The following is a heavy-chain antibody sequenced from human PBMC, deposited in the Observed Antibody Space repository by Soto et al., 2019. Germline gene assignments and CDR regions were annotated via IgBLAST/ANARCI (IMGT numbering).Heavy chain of an antibody. CDR2: ISGSSDTI. D-gene: IGHD6-13*01. J-gene: IGHJ6*02. CDR3: ARDHGGSTWFVGIYYYFGVDV. V-gene: IGHV3-48*02. Sequence: EAQLVEAGGGLVQPGGSLRLSCAASGFTLSSYNMNWVRQAPGKGLEWVSYISGSSDTIYYADSVKGRFTISRDNAKNSLYLQMDSRRDEDTAVYYCARDHGGSTWFVGIYYYFGVDVWGQGTTVTVSS. CDR1: GFTLSSYN.